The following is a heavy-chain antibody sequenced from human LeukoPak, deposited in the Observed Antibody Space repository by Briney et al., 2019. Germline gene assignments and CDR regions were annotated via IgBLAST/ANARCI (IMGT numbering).Heavy chain of an antibody. D-gene: IGHD6-13*01. CDR1: GFTFSSYG. CDR3: AKGSSSRYYFDY. J-gene: IGHJ4*02. V-gene: IGHV3-30*02. CDR2: IRYDGSNK. Sequence: PGGSLRLSCAASGFTFSSYGMHWVRQAPGKGLEWVAFIRYDGSNKYYADSVKGRFTISRDNSKNTLYLQMNSLIAEDTAVYYCAKGSSSRYYFDYWGQGTLVTVSS.